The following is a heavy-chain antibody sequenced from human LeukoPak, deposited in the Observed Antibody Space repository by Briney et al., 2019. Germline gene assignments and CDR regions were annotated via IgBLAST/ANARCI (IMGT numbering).Heavy chain of an antibody. Sequence: SETVSLTCSVSGGSISSYYWSWVRQSPAKGLEWIGHISDSGTINYNPSLESRIIVSLDTSKNQFYLNLTSVTAADTAVYYCARQHDFWSGFYYWGQGTLVTVST. V-gene: IGHV4-59*08. J-gene: IGHJ4*02. D-gene: IGHD3-3*01. CDR1: GGSISSYY. CDR3: ARQHDFWSGFYY. CDR2: ISDSGTI.